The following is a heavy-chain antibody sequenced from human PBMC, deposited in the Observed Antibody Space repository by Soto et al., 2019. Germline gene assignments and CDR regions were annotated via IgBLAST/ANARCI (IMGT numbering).Heavy chain of an antibody. CDR2: IYSGGST. CDR1: GFTVSSNY. Sequence: GGSLRLSCAASGFTVSSNYMSWVRQAPGKGLEWVSVIYSGGSTYYADSVKGRFTISRDNSRNTLYLQMNSLRAEDTAVYYCAKVQQKYSSGWTMDYWGQGTRVTVSS. J-gene: IGHJ4*02. D-gene: IGHD6-19*01. V-gene: IGHV3-53*01. CDR3: AKVQQKYSSGWTMDY.